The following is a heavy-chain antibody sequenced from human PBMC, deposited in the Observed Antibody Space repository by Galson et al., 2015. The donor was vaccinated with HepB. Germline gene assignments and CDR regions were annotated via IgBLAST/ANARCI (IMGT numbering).Heavy chain of an antibody. Sequence: SLRLSCAASGFTFSSYAMHWVRQAPGKGPEWVAVISYDGSNKYYADSVKGRFTISRDNSKNTLSLQMNSLRAEGTAVYYCARDPADFWRLYYYYYGMDVWGQGTTVTVSS. V-gene: IGHV3-30-3*01. J-gene: IGHJ6*02. CDR1: GFTFSSYA. CDR2: ISYDGSNK. CDR3: ARDPADFWRLYYYYYGMDV.